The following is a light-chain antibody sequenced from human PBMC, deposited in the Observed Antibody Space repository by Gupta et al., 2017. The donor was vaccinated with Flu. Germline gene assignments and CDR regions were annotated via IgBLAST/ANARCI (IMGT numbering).Light chain of an antibody. J-gene: IGKJ2*01. CDR1: QYISSY. Sequence: PSSLSASVGDRVTITCRASQYISSYLNWYHQKPGQAPSLLIFSSWRLHTGVPSRFGGSGSGTNFSLTINSLQPADFATYYCQQSVTIPWTFGQGTRLEIK. V-gene: IGKV1-39*01. CDR2: SSW. CDR3: QQSVTIPWT.